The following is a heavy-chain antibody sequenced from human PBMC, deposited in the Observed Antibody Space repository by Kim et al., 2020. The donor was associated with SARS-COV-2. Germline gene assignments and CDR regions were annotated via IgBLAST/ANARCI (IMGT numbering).Heavy chain of an antibody. V-gene: IGHV3-33*01. Sequence: GGSLRLSCAASGFIFNDYGMHWVRQAPGKGLEWVAFIWHDGINKYYADSVKGRFTISRDNSKNTLYLQMSSQRDEDTAVYYCARDEGSRSGSKLFYYYGMDVWGQGTTVTVSS. CDR1: GFIFNDYG. CDR2: IWHDGINK. D-gene: IGHD5-12*01. J-gene: IGHJ6*02. CDR3: ARDEGSRSGSKLFYYYGMDV.